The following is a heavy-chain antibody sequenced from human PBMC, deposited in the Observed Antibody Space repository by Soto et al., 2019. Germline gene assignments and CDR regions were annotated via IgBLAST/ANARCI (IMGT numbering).Heavy chain of an antibody. CDR1: RDSISSNNNY. CDR3: ARGRGYSYGLDP. Sequence: PSATLSLTCTVRRDSISSNNNYWSWIRQPPGEGLEWIGFISYSGTTSYSPSLKSQVAISLDTSKNQFSLSLSSVTAADTAVYYCARGRGYSYGLDPWGQGTLVTVS. J-gene: IGHJ5*02. CDR2: ISYSGTT. V-gene: IGHV4-30-4*02. D-gene: IGHD5-18*01.